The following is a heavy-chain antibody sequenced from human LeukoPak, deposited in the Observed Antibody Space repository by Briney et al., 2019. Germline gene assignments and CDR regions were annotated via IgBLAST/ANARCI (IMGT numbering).Heavy chain of an antibody. CDR1: GFTVSSNY. Sequence: GGSLRLSCAASGFTVSSNYMSWVRQAPGKGLEWVAVISYDGSNKYYADSVKGRFTISRDNSKNMLYLQMNSLRAEDTAVYYCARDRGYGGNSVGYYGMDVWGQGTTVTVSS. J-gene: IGHJ6*02. V-gene: IGHV3-30-3*01. D-gene: IGHD4-23*01. CDR2: ISYDGSNK. CDR3: ARDRGYGGNSVGYYGMDV.